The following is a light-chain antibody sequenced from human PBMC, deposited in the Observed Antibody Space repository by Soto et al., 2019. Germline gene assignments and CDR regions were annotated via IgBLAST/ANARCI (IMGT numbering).Light chain of an antibody. J-gene: IGKJ1*01. Sequence: EAVLTQSPGTVSLSPGERATLSCRSSQTVSSNFLAWYQQKPGQAPRLLIYGASDRATGVPDRFTGSGSGTDFTLTISRLEPEDFAVYYCQQYGSSGTFGQGTKVDIK. V-gene: IGKV3-20*01. CDR3: QQYGSSGT. CDR1: QTVSSNF. CDR2: GAS.